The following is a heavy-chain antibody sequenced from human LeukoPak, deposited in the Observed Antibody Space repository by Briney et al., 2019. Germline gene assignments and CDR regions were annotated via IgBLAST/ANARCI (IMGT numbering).Heavy chain of an antibody. V-gene: IGHV4-39*07. CDR1: GGSISSSSYY. J-gene: IGHJ4*02. CDR2: INHSGST. CDR3: ARGSDRHTVVLASALVTTVKNYFDY. D-gene: IGHD2-2*01. Sequence: SETLSLTCTVSGGSISSSSYYWGWIRQPPGKGLEWIGEINHSGSTSYNPSLKSRLTISVDTSKNQFSLNVRSVTAADTAVYYCARGSDRHTVVLASALVTTVKNYFDYWGQGALVTVSS.